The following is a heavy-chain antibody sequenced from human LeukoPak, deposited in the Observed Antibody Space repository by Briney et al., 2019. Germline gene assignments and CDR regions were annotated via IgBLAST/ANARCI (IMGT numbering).Heavy chain of an antibody. CDR1: GFTFSRHA. V-gene: IGHV3-23*01. J-gene: IGHJ3*02. Sequence: PGGSLRLSCAASGFTFSRHAMSWVRQAPGKGLEWVSGISGSAGSTYYADSVKGRFTISRDNSKNTLYLQMSSLRAEDTAVYYCAKVGERATIYDAFDTWGQGTMVTVSS. CDR3: AKVGERATIYDAFDT. D-gene: IGHD5-24*01. CDR2: ISGSAGST.